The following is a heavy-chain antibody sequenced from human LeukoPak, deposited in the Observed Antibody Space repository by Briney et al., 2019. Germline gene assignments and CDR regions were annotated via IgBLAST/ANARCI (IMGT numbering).Heavy chain of an antibody. D-gene: IGHD3-10*01. V-gene: IGHV4-59*01. CDR1: GGSISSYY. J-gene: IGHJ2*01. CDR3: ARGRTTNLWFGELFRNWYFDL. Sequence: SETLSLTCTVSGGSISSYYWGWIRQPPGKGLEWIGYIYYSGSTNYNPSLKSRVTISVDTSKNQFSLKLSSVTAADTAVYYCARGRTTNLWFGELFRNWYFDLWGRGTLVTVSS. CDR2: IYYSGST.